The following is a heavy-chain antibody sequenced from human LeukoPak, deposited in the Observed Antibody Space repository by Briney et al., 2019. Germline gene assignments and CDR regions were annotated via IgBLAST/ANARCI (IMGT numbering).Heavy chain of an antibody. Sequence: GGSLRLSCAASGFTFSTYWMAWVRQAPGKGLEWVANIKGDESAKHQADSVKGRFTISRDNVQNSVYLQMSSLRGEDTAVYYCARDVVGSLDYWGRGTLVTVSS. CDR1: GFTFSTYW. D-gene: IGHD1-26*01. J-gene: IGHJ4*02. CDR3: ARDVVGSLDY. CDR2: IKGDESAK. V-gene: IGHV3-7*01.